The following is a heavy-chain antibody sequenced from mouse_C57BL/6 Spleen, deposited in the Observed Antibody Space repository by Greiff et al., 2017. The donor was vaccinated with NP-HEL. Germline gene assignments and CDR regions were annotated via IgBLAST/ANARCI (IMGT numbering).Heavy chain of an antibody. D-gene: IGHD2-2*01. J-gene: IGHJ3*01. CDR2: IYTGDGDT. CDR3: ARYTMVTTSFAY. Sequence: VQLQQSGPELVKPGASVKISCKASGYAFSSSWMNWVNQRPGKGLEWIGRIYTGDGDTNYNGKIKGKATLTADKSYSTAYMQLSSLTAEDSAVYFCARYTMVTTSFAYWGQGTLVTVSA. V-gene: IGHV1-82*01. CDR1: GYAFSSSW.